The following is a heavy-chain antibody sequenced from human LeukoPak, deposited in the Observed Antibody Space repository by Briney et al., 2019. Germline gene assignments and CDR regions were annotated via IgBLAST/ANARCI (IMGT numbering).Heavy chain of an antibody. V-gene: IGHV3-7*01. J-gene: IGHJ4*02. CDR3: ARDYISSWANFDY. CDR2: VKQDGSEK. D-gene: IGHD6-13*01. CDR1: GFTFSSYS. Sequence: TGGSLRLSCAASGFTFSSYSMSWVRQAPGKGLEWVAKVKQDGSEKYYVDSVKGRFAVSRDNAKNSLYLQMNSLRAEDTAVYYCARDYISSWANFDYWGQGTLVTVSS.